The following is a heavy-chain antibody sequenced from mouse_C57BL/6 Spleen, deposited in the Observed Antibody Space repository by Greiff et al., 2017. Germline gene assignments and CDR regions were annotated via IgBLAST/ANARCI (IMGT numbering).Heavy chain of an antibody. D-gene: IGHD1-1*01. CDR2: IWSDGST. CDR1: GFSLTSYG. Sequence: QVQLKESGPGLVAPSQSLSITCTVSGFSLTSYGVHWVRQPPGKGLEWLVVIWSDGSTTYNSALKSRLSISKDNSKSQVFLQMNSLQTDDTAMYYCARHLCSGRNYAMDYWGQGTSVTVSS. CDR3: ARHLCSGRNYAMDY. J-gene: IGHJ4*01. V-gene: IGHV2-6-1*01.